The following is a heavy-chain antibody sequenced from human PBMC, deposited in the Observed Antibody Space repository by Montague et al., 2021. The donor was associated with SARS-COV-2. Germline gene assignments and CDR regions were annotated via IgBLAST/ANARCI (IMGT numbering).Heavy chain of an antibody. V-gene: IGHV4-4*02. CDR3: ARVGRQQLLRLSGMDV. CDR1: GGSISSSNW. Sequence: SETLSLTCAVSGGSISSSNWWSWVRQPPGRGLVWIGEIYDCGSTXYNPPLQSRVTISVDTSKNQFSLKLSTVTAADTAVYYCARVGRQQLLRLSGMDVWGQGTTVTVSS. J-gene: IGHJ6*02. CDR2: IYDCGST. D-gene: IGHD6-13*01.